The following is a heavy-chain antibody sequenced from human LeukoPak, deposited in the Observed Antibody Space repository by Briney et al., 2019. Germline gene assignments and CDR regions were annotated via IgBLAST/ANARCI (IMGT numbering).Heavy chain of an antibody. Sequence: PGGSQRLSCAASGFTFSSYTMNWVRQAPGKGLEWVSFISTSSSYIYYADSVKGRFTISRDNAKNSLFLQMNSLRAEDTAVYYCARAVPHDNWFNPWGQGSLVTVSS. V-gene: IGHV3-21*01. CDR3: ARAVPHDNWFNP. D-gene: IGHD3-16*01. CDR2: ISTSSSYI. CDR1: GFTFSSYT. J-gene: IGHJ5*02.